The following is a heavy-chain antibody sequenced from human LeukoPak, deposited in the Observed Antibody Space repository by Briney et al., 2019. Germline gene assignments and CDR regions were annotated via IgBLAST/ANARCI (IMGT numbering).Heavy chain of an antibody. Sequence: PGGSLRLSCAASGFTFSNYYMTWIRQAPGKGLEWVSYISDSGDTIYYADSVKGRFTLSRDNAKNSLFLQMHSLRAEDTAVYYCARDLDFWSPYNAFDIWGRGTMVTVSS. J-gene: IGHJ3*02. D-gene: IGHD3-3*01. CDR1: GFTFSNYY. CDR3: ARDLDFWSPYNAFDI. V-gene: IGHV3-11*01. CDR2: ISDSGDTI.